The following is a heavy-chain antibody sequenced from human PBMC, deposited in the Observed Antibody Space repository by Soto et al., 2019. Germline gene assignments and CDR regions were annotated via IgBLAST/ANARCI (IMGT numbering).Heavy chain of an antibody. CDR1: GFTFSRYD. J-gene: IGHJ4*02. Sequence: QTGGSLRLSCAASGFTFSRYDMHWVRQATGKSLEWVSAIGTAGDTYYPGSVKGRFTISRENAKNSLYLQMNSLRAGDTAVYYCTRSPVLVRGARAFDYWGQGTLVTVSS. CDR2: IGTAGDT. CDR3: TRSPVLVRGARAFDY. D-gene: IGHD3-10*01. V-gene: IGHV3-13*01.